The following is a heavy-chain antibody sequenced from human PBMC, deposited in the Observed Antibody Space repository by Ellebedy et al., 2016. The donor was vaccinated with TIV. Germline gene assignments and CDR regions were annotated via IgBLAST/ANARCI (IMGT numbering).Heavy chain of an antibody. J-gene: IGHJ4*02. V-gene: IGHV3-21*01. CDR1: GFTFSSYS. CDR3: ARGAMAAAGDDY. Sequence: PGGSLRLSCAVSGFTFSSYSMNWVRQAPGKGLGWVSSTSSNSNYIYYADSVRGRVTISRDNAKKSLYLQMNSLRAEDTAVYYCARGAMAAAGDDYWGQGTLVTVSS. D-gene: IGHD6-13*01. CDR2: TSSNSNYI.